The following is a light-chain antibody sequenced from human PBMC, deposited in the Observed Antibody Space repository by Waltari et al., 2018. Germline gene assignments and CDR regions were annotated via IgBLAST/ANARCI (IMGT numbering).Light chain of an antibody. V-gene: IGKV4-1*01. Sequence: DIVMTQSPDSLAVSLGERATINCKSSQSVLYSSNNKNYLVWYQQKPGQPPKLLIYWASTRESGVPDRFSGSGSGTDFTLTIASLQAEDVAIYYCQQYYSAVTFGGGTKVEIK. CDR3: QQYYSAVT. CDR1: QSVLYSSNNKNY. CDR2: WAS. J-gene: IGKJ4*01.